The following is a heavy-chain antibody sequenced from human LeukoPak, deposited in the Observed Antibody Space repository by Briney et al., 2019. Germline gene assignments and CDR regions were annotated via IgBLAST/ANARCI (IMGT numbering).Heavy chain of an antibody. J-gene: IGHJ4*02. CDR3: ARALWFGETFPAY. CDR2: ISSSSSTI. V-gene: IGHV3-48*01. D-gene: IGHD3-10*01. CDR1: GLTNSSYS. Sequence: GGSLRLSCAASGLTNSSYSMNWVRQAPWKGLQWVSYISSSSSTIYYADSVKGRFTISRDNAKNSLYLQMNSLRAEDTAVYYCARALWFGETFPAYWGQGTLVTVSS.